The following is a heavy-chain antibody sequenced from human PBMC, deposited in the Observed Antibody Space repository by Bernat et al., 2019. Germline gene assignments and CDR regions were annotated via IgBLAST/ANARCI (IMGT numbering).Heavy chain of an antibody. D-gene: IGHD6-13*01. V-gene: IGHV3-23*01. Sequence: EVQLLESGGGLVQPGGSLRLSFAASGFTFSSYAMSWVRQAPGKGLEWVSAISGSASSTYYADSVKGRFTISRDNSKNTLYLQMNSLRAEDTAVYYCAKGVRQLVLYFQHWGQGTVVTVSS. J-gene: IGHJ1*01. CDR1: GFTFSSYA. CDR2: ISGSASST. CDR3: AKGVRQLVLYFQH.